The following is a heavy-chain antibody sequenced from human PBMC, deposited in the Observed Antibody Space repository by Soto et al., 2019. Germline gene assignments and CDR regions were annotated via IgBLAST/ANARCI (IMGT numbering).Heavy chain of an antibody. CDR3: ARAGPAGFNYYYYGMDV. CDR1: GGTFSSYA. Sequence: SVKVSCKASGGTFSSYAISWVRQAPGQGLEWMGGIIPIFGTANYAQKFQGRVTITADESTSTAYTEASSLRSEDTAVDYCARAGPAGFNYYYYGMDVWGQGTTVTVSS. J-gene: IGHJ6*02. V-gene: IGHV1-69*13. D-gene: IGHD6-19*01. CDR2: IIPIFGTA.